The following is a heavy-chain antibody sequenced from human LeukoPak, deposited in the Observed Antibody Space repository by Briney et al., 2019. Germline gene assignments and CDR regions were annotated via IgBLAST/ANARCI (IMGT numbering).Heavy chain of an antibody. CDR1: GCSISSGSYY. V-gene: IGHV4-61*02. CDR2: INTSRST. J-gene: IGHJ4*02. CDR3: ARVSGPFDY. Sequence: SGTLSLTCTVSGCSISSGSYYWSWLRQPAGRGLEWIGRINTSRSTNYNPSIKRRLTISVDTSENQFSLKLSSVTAADTAVYYCARVSGPFDYWGQGTLVTVSS.